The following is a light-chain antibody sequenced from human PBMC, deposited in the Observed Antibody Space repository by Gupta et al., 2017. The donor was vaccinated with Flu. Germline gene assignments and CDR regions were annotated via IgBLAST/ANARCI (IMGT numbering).Light chain of an antibody. CDR1: QSVKKY. V-gene: IGKV3-11*01. CDR3: QQRINGLGPIT. CDR2: NAS. J-gene: IGKJ4*01. Sequence: TLSVSPGERATLSCRASQSVKKYLDWYKKKPGQAPRLLIYNASNRAKGVTASFSGSGDGTDFNLTISSGEPEDFAVYYCQQRINGLGPITFGGGTKVEIK.